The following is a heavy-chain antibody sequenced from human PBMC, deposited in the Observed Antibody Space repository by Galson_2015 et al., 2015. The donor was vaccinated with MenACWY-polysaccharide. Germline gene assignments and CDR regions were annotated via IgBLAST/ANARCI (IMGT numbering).Heavy chain of an antibody. CDR1: GFTFSSYA. J-gene: IGHJ6*02. CDR2: ISGSGGST. Sequence: SLRLSCAASGFTFSSYAMSWVRQAPGKGLEWVSAISGSGGSTYYADSVKGRFTISRDNSKNTLYRQMNSLRAEDTAVYYCAKDRSLSLRYYDSSGYGMDVWGQGTTVTVSS. CDR3: AKDRSLSLRYYDSSGYGMDV. V-gene: IGHV3-23*01. D-gene: IGHD3-22*01.